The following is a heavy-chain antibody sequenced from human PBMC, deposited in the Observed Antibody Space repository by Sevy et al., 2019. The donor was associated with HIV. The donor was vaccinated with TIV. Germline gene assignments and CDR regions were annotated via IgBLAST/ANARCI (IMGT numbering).Heavy chain of an antibody. V-gene: IGHV4-39*01. CDR1: GGSISSSSYY. D-gene: IGHD3-3*01. Sequence: SETLSLTCTVSGGSISSSSYYWGWIRQPPGKRLEWIGSIYYSGSTYYNPSLKSRVTISVETSKNQFSLKLSSVTAADTAVYYCAREEGIFWSGYYHFDYWGQGTLVTVSS. CDR2: IYYSGST. J-gene: IGHJ4*02. CDR3: AREEGIFWSGYYHFDY.